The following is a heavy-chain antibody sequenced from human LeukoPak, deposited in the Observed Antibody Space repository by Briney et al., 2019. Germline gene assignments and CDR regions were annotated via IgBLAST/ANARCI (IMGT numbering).Heavy chain of an antibody. Sequence: GGSLRLSCVASGFIFSSYTMNWVRQAPGKGLEWVSSISSSSSYIYYADSMKGRFTVSRDNAKNSLYLQMNSLRAEDTAIYYCASARGYSAYDVGGDYWGQGTLVTVSS. CDR3: ASARGYSAYDVGGDY. CDR1: GFIFSSYT. J-gene: IGHJ4*02. CDR2: ISSSSSYI. V-gene: IGHV3-21*01. D-gene: IGHD5-12*01.